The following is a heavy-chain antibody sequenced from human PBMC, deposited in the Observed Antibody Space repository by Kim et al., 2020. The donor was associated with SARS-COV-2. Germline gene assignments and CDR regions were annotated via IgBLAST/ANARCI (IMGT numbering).Heavy chain of an antibody. CDR2: VYRSGST. Sequence: SETLSLTCTVSGASISSGGYYWNWIRQRPGKGLEWIGYVYRSGSTYYNPSLKSRVAMSIDMSKNQFSLKMTSVTAADTAMYYCARDCAGDCYEYFFDYWGQGSLVTVSS. CDR3: ARDCAGDCYEYFFDY. D-gene: IGHD2-21*02. V-gene: IGHV4-31*03. J-gene: IGHJ4*02. CDR1: GASISSGGYY.